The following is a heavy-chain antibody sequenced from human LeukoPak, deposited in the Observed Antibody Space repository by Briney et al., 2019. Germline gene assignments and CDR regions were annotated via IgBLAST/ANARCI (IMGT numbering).Heavy chain of an antibody. J-gene: IGHJ4*02. D-gene: IGHD6-19*01. Sequence: ASVRVSCKASGYTFTSYGISWVRQAPGQGLEWMGWMNPNSGNTGYAQKFQGRVTITRNTSISTAYMELSSLRSEDTAVYYCAREDSSGIMVDYWGQGTLVTVSS. V-gene: IGHV1-8*03. CDR2: MNPNSGNT. CDR1: GYTFTSYG. CDR3: AREDSSGIMVDY.